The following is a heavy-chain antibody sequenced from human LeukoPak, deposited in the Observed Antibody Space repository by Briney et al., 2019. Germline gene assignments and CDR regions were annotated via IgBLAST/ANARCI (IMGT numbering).Heavy chain of an antibody. Sequence: GGSLRLSCAASGFAFSNFAMLWVRQAPGKGLEWVAVISYDGNSEYYADSVRGRFTISRDNARNSLYLQMSSLRDEDTAVYYCARGHYGLDVWGQGTTVTVSS. CDR2: ISYDGNSE. CDR3: ARGHYGLDV. CDR1: GFAFSNFA. V-gene: IGHV3-30*03. J-gene: IGHJ6*02.